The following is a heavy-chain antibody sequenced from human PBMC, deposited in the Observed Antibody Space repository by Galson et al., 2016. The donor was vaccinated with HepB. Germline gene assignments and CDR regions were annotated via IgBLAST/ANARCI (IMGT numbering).Heavy chain of an antibody. J-gene: IGHJ4*02. CDR1: GFSFSGYS. Sequence: SLRLSCAVSGFSFSGYSMSWVRQSPGKGLEWVSSISSSSTYIYYADSVKGRFTISGDNAKNSLYLQVNSLRAEDTAVYYCARDLFRCDYWGQGTLVTVSS. CDR2: ISSSSTYI. CDR3: ARDLFRCDY. V-gene: IGHV3-21*01. D-gene: IGHD3-10*01.